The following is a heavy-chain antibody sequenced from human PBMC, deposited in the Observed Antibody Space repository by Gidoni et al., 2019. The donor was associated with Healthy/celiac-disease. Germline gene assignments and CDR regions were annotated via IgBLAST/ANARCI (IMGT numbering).Heavy chain of an antibody. CDR1: GFTFSSYA. J-gene: IGHJ4*02. CDR2: ISSNGGST. CDR3: VKDRGSSGFDY. D-gene: IGHD6-19*01. V-gene: IGHV3-64D*08. Sequence: EVQLVASGGGLVQPGGSLSLSCSASGFTFSSYAMHWVRQAPGKGLEYVSAISSNGGSTYYADSVKGRFTISRDNSKNTLYLQMSSLRAEDTAVYYCVKDRGSSGFDYWGQGTLVTVSS.